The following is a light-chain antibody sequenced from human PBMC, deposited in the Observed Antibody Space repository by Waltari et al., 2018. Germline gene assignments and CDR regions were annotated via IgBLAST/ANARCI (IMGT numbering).Light chain of an antibody. V-gene: IGKV2-28*01. CDR2: LGS. CDR3: MQALLTPFT. J-gene: IGKJ3*01. Sequence: DIVMTQSPLSLPVTPGEPASISCRSSQSFLHTNGDNYLDWYLQKQRQSPQLLIYLGSNRASGVPDRFSGSGSGADFTLKISRVEAEDVVVYYCMQALLTPFTFGPGTKVDIK. CDR1: QSFLHTNGDNY.